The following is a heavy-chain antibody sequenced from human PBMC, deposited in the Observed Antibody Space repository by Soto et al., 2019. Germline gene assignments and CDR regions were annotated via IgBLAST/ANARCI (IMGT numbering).Heavy chain of an antibody. CDR1: GFTFSSYS. CDR2: ISSSSSYI. D-gene: IGHD3-3*01. J-gene: IGHJ4*02. Sequence: GGSLRLSCAASGFTFSSYSMNWVRQAPGKGLEWVSSISSSSSYIYYADSVKGRFTISRDNAKNSLYLQMNSLRAEDTAVYYCERETDYDFWSGYRNDYWGQGNLVTVSS. CDR3: ERETDYDFWSGYRNDY. V-gene: IGHV3-21*01.